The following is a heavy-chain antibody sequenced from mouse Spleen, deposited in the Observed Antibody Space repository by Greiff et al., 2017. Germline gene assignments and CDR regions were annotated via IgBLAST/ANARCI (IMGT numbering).Heavy chain of an antibody. CDR2: IWGGGST. V-gene: IGHV2-6*01. CDR1: GFSLTSYG. CDR3: ASGYGNPWFAY. D-gene: IGHD2-1*01. Sequence: VQVVESGPGLVAPSQSLSITCTVSGFSLTSYGVDWVRQSPGKGLEWLGVIWGGGSTNYNSALKSRLSISKDNSKSQVFLKMNSLQTDDTAMYYCASGYGNPWFAYWGQGTLVTVSA. J-gene: IGHJ3*01.